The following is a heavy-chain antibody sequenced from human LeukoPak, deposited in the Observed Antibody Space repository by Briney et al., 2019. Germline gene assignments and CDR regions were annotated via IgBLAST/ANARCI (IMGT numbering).Heavy chain of an antibody. CDR2: ISYDGSNK. D-gene: IGHD5-24*01. CDR3: ARARFGYNRGPFDY. V-gene: IGHV3-30-3*01. CDR1: GFTFSNYA. J-gene: IGHJ4*02. Sequence: GGSLRLSCAASGFTFSNYAMHWVRQAPGKGLEWVAFISYDGSNKHYADSVKGRFTISRDNSKNTLYLQMNSLRPEDTAVYYCARARFGYNRGPFDYWGQGILVTVSS.